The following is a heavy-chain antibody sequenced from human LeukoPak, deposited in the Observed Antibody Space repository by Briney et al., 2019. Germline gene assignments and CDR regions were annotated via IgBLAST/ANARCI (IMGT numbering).Heavy chain of an antibody. CDR2: IWYDGSNK. D-gene: IGHD2-2*01. CDR1: GFIFSTSG. J-gene: IGHJ3*02. CDR3: ARDSTGYLNAFDI. V-gene: IGHV3-33*01. Sequence: PGGSLRLSCAASGFIFSTSGMHWVRQAPGKGLEWLAVIWYDGSNKYYADSVKGRFTISRDNSKNTLYLQMNNLRAEDTAVYYCARDSTGYLNAFDIWGQGTMVTVSS.